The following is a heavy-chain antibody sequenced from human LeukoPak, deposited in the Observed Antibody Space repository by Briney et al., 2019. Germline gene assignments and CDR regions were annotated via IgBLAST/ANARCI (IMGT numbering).Heavy chain of an antibody. CDR1: GFTFGDYA. D-gene: IGHD3-22*01. V-gene: IGHV3-9*01. Sequence: PGGSLRLSCAASGFTFGDYAMHWVRQAPGKGLEWVSGINWNSGSIAYAASVKGRFTISRDNAKNSLYLQMNSLRDEDTAVYYCARTITMTPTFDYWGQGTLVTVSS. J-gene: IGHJ4*02. CDR2: INWNSGSI. CDR3: ARTITMTPTFDY.